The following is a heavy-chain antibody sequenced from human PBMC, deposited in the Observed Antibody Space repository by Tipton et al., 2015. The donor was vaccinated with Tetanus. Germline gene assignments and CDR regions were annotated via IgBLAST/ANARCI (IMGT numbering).Heavy chain of an antibody. CDR2: IYTSEST. J-gene: IGHJ4*02. D-gene: IGHD3-10*01. Sequence: TLSLTCTVSGGSISSYYWSWIRQPAGKGLEWIGRIYTSESTNYNPSLKSRLTMSVDTSKNQFSLRLNSVTAADTAVYYCARDSGSGAFDYWGLGTPVTVSS. CDR1: GGSISSYY. CDR3: ARDSGSGAFDY. V-gene: IGHV4-4*07.